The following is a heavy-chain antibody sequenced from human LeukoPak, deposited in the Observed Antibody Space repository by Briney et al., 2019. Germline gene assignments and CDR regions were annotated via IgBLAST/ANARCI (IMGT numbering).Heavy chain of an antibody. V-gene: IGHV4-34*01. CDR2: INHSGST. Sequence: ASETLSLTCAVYGGSFSGYYWSWIRQPPGKGLGWIGEINHSGSTNYNPSLKSRVTISVDTSKNQFSLKLSSVTAADTAVYYCARDTYDAFDIWGQGTMVTVSS. J-gene: IGHJ3*02. CDR1: GGSFSGYY. CDR3: ARDTYDAFDI. D-gene: IGHD2-2*02.